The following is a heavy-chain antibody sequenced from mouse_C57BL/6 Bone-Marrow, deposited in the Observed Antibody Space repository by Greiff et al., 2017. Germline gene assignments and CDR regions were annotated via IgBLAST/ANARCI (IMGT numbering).Heavy chain of an antibody. CDR1: GYTFTSYW. Sequence: QVQLQQPGAELVRPGSSVKLSCKASGYTFTSYWMDWVKQRPGQGLEWIGNIYPSDSETHYNQKFKDKATLSVYKSSSTAYMQLSSLTSEDSAVYYCARGGSSFFDYGGQGTTLTVSS. J-gene: IGHJ2*01. D-gene: IGHD1-1*01. V-gene: IGHV1-61*01. CDR3: ARGGSSFFDY. CDR2: IYPSDSET.